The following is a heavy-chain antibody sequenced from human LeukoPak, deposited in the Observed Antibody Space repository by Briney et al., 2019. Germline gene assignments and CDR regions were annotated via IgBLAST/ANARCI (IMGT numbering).Heavy chain of an antibody. CDR2: IYYSGST. V-gene: IGHV4-59*01. CDR1: GGSISSYY. CDR3: ARVRVSSGHHPWYFDY. D-gene: IGHD3-22*01. Sequence: SETLSLTCTVSGGSISSYYWSWIRQSPGKGLERIGYIYYSGSTDYNPSLKSRVTISVDTSKNQFSLKLSSVTAADTAVYYCARVRVSSGHHPWYFDYWGQGTLVTVTS. J-gene: IGHJ4*02.